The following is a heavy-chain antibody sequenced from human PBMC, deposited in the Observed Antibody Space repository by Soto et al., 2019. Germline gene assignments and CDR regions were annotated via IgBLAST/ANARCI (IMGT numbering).Heavy chain of an antibody. V-gene: IGHV3-21*06. CDR1: GFTFSSCT. Sequence: EVHLVESGGGLVKPGGSLRLSCAVSGFTFSSCTMNWVRQAPGKGLEWVSSISPSTSHIYYADSVKGRFTICRDNAKTSLFLEKNSRSAGDTAGYYCSGCSGGACHQNYGMDVWGQGTTVTVSS. CDR2: ISPSTSHI. CDR3: SGCSGGACHQNYGMDV. J-gene: IGHJ6*02. D-gene: IGHD2-15*01.